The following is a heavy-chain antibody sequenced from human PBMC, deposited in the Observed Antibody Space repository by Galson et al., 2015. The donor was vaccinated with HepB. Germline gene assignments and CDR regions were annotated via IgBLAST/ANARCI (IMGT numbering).Heavy chain of an antibody. CDR3: AKHLRVRGGIYDGMDV. J-gene: IGHJ6*02. CDR1: GFSFSVYA. Sequence: SLRLSCAASGFSFSVYAMSWVRQAPGRGLEWVSGISTSGGSTTYADSVKGRFTISRDNSKKTLFMQMNSLRAEDTAVYYCAKHLRVRGGIYDGMDVWGQGTTVAVSS. D-gene: IGHD3-10*01. CDR2: ISTSGGST. V-gene: IGHV3-23*01.